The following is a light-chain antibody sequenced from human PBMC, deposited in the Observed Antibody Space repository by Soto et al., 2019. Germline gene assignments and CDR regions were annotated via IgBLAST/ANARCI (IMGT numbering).Light chain of an antibody. J-gene: IGLJ1*01. CDR2: NDN. V-gene: IGLV1-44*01. Sequence: QSVLTQPPSASGTPGQRVTISCSGTTSNIGSNTVNWYQQFPGTDPKLLIYNDNQRPSGVPDRFSCSKSGTSASLAINGLEFEDDTEYYCASCDDSLNGFYVFGPGTKVTVL. CDR3: ASCDDSLNGFYV. CDR1: TSNIGSNT.